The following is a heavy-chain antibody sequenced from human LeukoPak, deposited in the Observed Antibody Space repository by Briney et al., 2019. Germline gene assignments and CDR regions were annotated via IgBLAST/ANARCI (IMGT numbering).Heavy chain of an antibody. CDR2: ISSSSSYI. CDR3: ARYDILTGSGMDV. CDR1: GFTFSSYS. Sequence: GGSLRLSCAASGFTFSSYSMNWVRQAPGKGLEWVSSISSSSSYIYYADSVKGRFTISRDNAKNSLYLQMNSLRAEDTAVYYCARYDILTGSGMDVWGKGTTVTVSS. V-gene: IGHV3-21*01. J-gene: IGHJ6*04. D-gene: IGHD3-9*01.